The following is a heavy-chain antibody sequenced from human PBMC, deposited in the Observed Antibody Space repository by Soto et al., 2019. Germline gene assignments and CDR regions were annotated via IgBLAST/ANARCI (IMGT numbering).Heavy chain of an antibody. CDR2: IDPDDGGT. CDR1: GYTLTELS. D-gene: IGHD4-17*01. V-gene: IGHV1-24*01. J-gene: IGHJ4*02. CDR3: ARAPPIYGDYYFDY. Sequence: GASVKVSCKVSGYTLTELSMHWVRQAPGQGLEWMGGIDPDDGGTSYAQKFQGRVTMTRDTSTSTVYMELSSLRSEDTAVYYCARAPPIYGDYYFDYWGQGTLVTVSS.